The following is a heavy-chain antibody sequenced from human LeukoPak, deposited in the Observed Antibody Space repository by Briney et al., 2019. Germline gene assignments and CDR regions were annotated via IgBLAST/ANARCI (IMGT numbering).Heavy chain of an antibody. CDR3: AKGDSIAAGGLDY. J-gene: IGHJ4*02. Sequence: GGSLRLSCAASGFTFSSYSMNWVRQAPGKGLEWVSSISSSSYIYYADSVKGRFTISRDNAKNSLYLQMNSLRAEDTAVYYCAKGDSIAAGGLDYWGQGTLVTVSS. D-gene: IGHD6-13*01. CDR1: GFTFSSYS. V-gene: IGHV3-21*01. CDR2: ISSSSYI.